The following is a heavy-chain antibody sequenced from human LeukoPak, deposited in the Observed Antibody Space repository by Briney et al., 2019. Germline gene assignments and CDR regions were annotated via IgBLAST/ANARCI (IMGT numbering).Heavy chain of an antibody. CDR3: ARGAAAAWADY. D-gene: IGHD6-13*01. V-gene: IGHV4-59*01. CDR2: IYYSGST. J-gene: IGHJ4*02. CDR1: GGSISSYY. Sequence: SETLSLTCTVSGGSISSYYWSWIRQPPGKGLEWIGCIYYSGSTNYNPSLKSRVTISVDTSKNQFSLKLSSVTAADTAVYYCARGAAAAWADYWGQGTLVTVSS.